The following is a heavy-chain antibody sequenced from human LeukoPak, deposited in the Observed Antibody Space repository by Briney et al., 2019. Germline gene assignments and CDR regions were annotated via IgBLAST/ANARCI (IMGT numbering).Heavy chain of an antibody. V-gene: IGHV3-9*01. Sequence: GRSLRLSCAASGFTFDDYAMHWVRQAPGKGLEWVSGISWNSGSIGYADSVKGRFTISRDNAKNSLYLQMNSLRAEDTAVYYCARGPRTTGNYYYYMDVWGKGTTVTVSS. D-gene: IGHD1-1*01. CDR1: GFTFDDYA. CDR2: ISWNSGSI. J-gene: IGHJ6*03. CDR3: ARGPRTTGNYYYYMDV.